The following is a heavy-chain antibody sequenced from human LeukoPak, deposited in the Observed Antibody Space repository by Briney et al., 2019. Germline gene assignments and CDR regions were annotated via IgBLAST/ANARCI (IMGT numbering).Heavy chain of an antibody. CDR2: IYTDGGT. CDR1: GFTVSSNY. J-gene: IGHJ4*02. V-gene: IGHV3-53*05. Sequence: GSLRLSCAASGFTVSSNYMTWVRQAPGKGLEWVSVIYTDGGTYYADSVMGRFTISRGNSKNTLYLQMNSLRAGDTAVYYCAKVEGMVRGAINYWGQGTLVTVSP. D-gene: IGHD3-10*01. CDR3: AKVEGMVRGAINY.